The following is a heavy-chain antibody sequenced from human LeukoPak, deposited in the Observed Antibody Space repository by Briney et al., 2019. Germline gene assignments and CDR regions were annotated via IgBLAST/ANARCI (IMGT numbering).Heavy chain of an antibody. J-gene: IGHJ3*02. V-gene: IGHV4-39*01. CDR3: ARPLGGGTDAFDI. CDR1: GGSFSSYY. Sequence: SETLSLTCAVYGGSFSSYYWGWIRQPPGKGLEWIGSIYYSGSTYYNPSLKSRVTISVDTSKNQFSLKLSSVTAADTAVYYCARPLGGGTDAFDIWGQGTMVTVSS. CDR2: IYYSGST. D-gene: IGHD3-16*01.